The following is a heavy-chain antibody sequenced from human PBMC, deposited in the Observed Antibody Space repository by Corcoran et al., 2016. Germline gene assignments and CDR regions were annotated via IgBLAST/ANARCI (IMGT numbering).Heavy chain of an antibody. V-gene: IGHV3-30*18. J-gene: IGHJ4*02. CDR1: GFTFSSYG. Sequence: QVQLVESGGGVVQPGRSLRLSCAASGFTFSSYGMHWVRQAPGKGLEWVAVISYDGSNKYYADSVKGRFTISRDNSKNTLYLQMNSLRAEETAVYYCAKDGVLRDFDWSHALWRMGIYFDYWGQGTLVTVSS. D-gene: IGHD3-9*01. CDR2: ISYDGSNK. CDR3: AKDGVLRDFDWSHALWRMGIYFDY.